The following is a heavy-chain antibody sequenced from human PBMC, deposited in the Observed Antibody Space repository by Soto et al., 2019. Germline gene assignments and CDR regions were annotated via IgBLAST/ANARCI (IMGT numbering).Heavy chain of an antibody. V-gene: IGHV4-59*01. CDR2: IYYSGST. J-gene: IGHJ1*01. CDR3: AIMDYYDSSGYYPGAEYFQH. CDR1: GGSISSYY. Sequence: PSETLSLTCTVSGGSISSYYWSWIRQPPGKGLEWIGYIYYSGSTNYNPSLKSRVTISVDTSKNQFSLKLSSVTAADTAVYYCAIMDYYDSSGYYPGAEYFQHWGQGTLVTVYS. D-gene: IGHD3-22*01.